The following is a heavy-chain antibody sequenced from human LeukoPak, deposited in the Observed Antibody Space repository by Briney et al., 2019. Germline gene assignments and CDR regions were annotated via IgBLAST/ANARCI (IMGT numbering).Heavy chain of an antibody. CDR3: AKDIHWGPSDY. J-gene: IGHJ4*02. CDR2: ISGSGGST. Sequence: PGGSLRLSCAASGFTFSNAWMSWVRQAPGKGLEWVSAISGSGGSTYYADSVKGRFTISRDNSKDTLYLQMNSLRAEDTAVYYCAKDIHWGPSDYWGQGTLVTVSS. CDR1: GFTFSNAW. D-gene: IGHD7-27*01. V-gene: IGHV3-23*01.